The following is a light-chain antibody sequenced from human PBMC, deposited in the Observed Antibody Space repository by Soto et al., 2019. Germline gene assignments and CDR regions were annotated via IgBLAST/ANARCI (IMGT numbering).Light chain of an antibody. CDR2: DAS. Sequence: DIQMTQSPSTLSASVGDRVTITCRASQSLSDWLAWYQQKPGKAPKLLIYDASNLESGVPSRFSGSGSGTEFTLTISSLQPDDLATYYCQQYNTYSWTFGQGTKVEVK. CDR3: QQYNTYSWT. V-gene: IGKV1-5*01. CDR1: QSLSDW. J-gene: IGKJ1*01.